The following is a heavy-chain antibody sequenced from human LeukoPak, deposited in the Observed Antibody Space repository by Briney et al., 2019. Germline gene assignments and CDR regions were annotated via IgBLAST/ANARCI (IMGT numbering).Heavy chain of an antibody. CDR3: ARGGDWLWAYFDY. J-gene: IGHJ4*02. Sequence: SESLSLTCAVYGGSFSGYYWSWIRQPPGKGLEWIGEINHSGSTNYNPSLKSRVTISVDTSKNQFSLKLSSVTAADTAVYYCARGGDWLWAYFDYWGQGTLVTVSS. D-gene: IGHD3-9*01. CDR2: INHSGST. CDR1: GGSFSGYY. V-gene: IGHV4-34*01.